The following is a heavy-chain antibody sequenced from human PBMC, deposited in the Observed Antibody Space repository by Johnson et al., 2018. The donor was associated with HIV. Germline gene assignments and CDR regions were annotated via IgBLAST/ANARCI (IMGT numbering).Heavy chain of an antibody. CDR2: ISSSGSI. Sequence: QVQLVESGGGLVKPGGSLRLSCAASGFIFSDHYMTWIRQAPGKGLEWVSYISSSGSIGYADSVKGRFTISRDNAKNSLYLQMNSLRAEDTALYYCAKANRAMTKGGFGAFDIWGQGTMVTVSS. CDR3: AKANRAMTKGGFGAFDI. J-gene: IGHJ3*02. V-gene: IGHV3-11*01. CDR1: GFIFSDHY. D-gene: IGHD1-14*01.